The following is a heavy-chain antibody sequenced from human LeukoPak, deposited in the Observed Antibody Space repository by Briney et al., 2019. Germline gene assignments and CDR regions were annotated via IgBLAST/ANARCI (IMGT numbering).Heavy chain of an antibody. V-gene: IGHV4-30-2*01. CDR1: GGSISSGGYS. CDR3: ARSIVVAYPYYGMDV. Sequence: PSETLSLTCAVSGGSISSGGYSWSWIRQPPGKGLEWIGYIYHSGSTYYNPSLKSRVTISVDKSKNQFSLKLSSVTAADTAVYYCARSIVVAYPYYGMDVWGQGTTVTVSS. CDR2: IYHSGST. D-gene: IGHD2-21*01. J-gene: IGHJ6*02.